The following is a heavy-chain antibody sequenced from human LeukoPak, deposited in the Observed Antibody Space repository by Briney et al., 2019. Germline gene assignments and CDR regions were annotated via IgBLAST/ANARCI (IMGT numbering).Heavy chain of an antibody. CDR2: ISGSGGTT. D-gene: IGHD3-3*01. CDR1: GFTFSTYA. Sequence: GGSLRLSCAASGFTFSTYAMSWVRQAPGKGLEWVSTISGSGGTTNYADSVKGRFTISRDNSKNTLYLQMNSLRAEDTAVYYCAKTKTTAYDFWSGYSSFDYWGQGTLVTVSS. J-gene: IGHJ4*02. V-gene: IGHV3-23*01. CDR3: AKTKTTAYDFWSGYSSFDY.